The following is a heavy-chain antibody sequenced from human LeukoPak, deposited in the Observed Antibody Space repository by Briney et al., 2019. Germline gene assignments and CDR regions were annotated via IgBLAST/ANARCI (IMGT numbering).Heavy chain of an antibody. D-gene: IGHD2-15*01. V-gene: IGHV4-34*01. CDR3: VTEPGYCTGGRCYGGWFDP. J-gene: IGHJ5*02. Sequence: SETPSLTCAVYGGSFSGYYWSWIRQAPGKGLEWIGEINHSGNTNYNPSLKSRVTISVDTSKNQFSLKLSSVTAADTAVYYCVTEPGYCTGGRCYGGWFDPWGQGTLVTVSS. CDR2: INHSGNT. CDR1: GGSFSGYY.